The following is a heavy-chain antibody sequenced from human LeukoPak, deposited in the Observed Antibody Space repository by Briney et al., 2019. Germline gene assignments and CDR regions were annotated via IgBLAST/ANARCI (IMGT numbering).Heavy chain of an antibody. D-gene: IGHD2-2*01. V-gene: IGHV3-48*04. CDR2: ISSSSSTI. CDR3: ARVGIVVVPAAHGVDY. Sequence: GGSLRLSCAASGFTFSSYSMNWVRQAPGKGLEWVSYISSSSSTIYYADSVKGRFTISRDNAKNSLYLQMNSLRAEDTAVYCCARVGIVVVPAAHGVDYWGQGTLVTVSS. CDR1: GFTFSSYS. J-gene: IGHJ4*02.